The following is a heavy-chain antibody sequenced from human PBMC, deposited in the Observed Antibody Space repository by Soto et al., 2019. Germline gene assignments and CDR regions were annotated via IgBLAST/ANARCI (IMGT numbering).Heavy chain of an antibody. CDR2: INHSGST. J-gene: IGHJ4*02. V-gene: IGHV4-34*01. CDR1: GGSFSGYY. CDR3: ARTFWRRWKSQLAY. Sequence: PSETLSLTCAVYGGSFSGYYWSWIRQPPGKGLEWIGEINHSGSTNYNPSLKSRVTISVDTSKNQFSLKLSSVTAADTAVYYCARTFWRRWKSQLAYWGQGTLVTVSS. D-gene: IGHD6-6*01.